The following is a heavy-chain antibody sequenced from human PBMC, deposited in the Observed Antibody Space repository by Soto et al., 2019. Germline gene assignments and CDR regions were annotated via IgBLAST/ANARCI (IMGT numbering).Heavy chain of an antibody. CDR2: VNHSGTT. CDR3: ARGIGYCSSINCYSSRRLRFDS. J-gene: IGHJ4*02. CDR1: GGSFSGYY. Sequence: SETLSLTCAVYGGSFSGYYWTWIRQSPEKGLEWIGEVNHSGTTYYNPSLKTRVTISVHTPKNRFSLKMSPVTAADTAVYYCARGIGYCSSINCYSSRRLRFDSWGQGTLVTVSS. V-gene: IGHV4-34*01. D-gene: IGHD2-2*01.